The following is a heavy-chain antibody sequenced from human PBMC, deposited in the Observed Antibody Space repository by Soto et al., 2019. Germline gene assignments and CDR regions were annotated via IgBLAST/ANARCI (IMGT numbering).Heavy chain of an antibody. CDR2: IIPIFGTA. D-gene: IGHD3-10*01. CDR3: ARDRGPNYYYGMDV. CDR1: GGTFSSYA. J-gene: IGHJ6*02. V-gene: IGHV1-69*01. Sequence: QVQLVQSGAEVKKPGSSVKVSCKASGGTFSSYAISWVRQAPGQGLEWMGGIIPIFGTANYAQKFQGRVTITADESTSTDYMELSSLRSEDTAVYYCARDRGPNYYYGMDVWGQGTTVTVSS.